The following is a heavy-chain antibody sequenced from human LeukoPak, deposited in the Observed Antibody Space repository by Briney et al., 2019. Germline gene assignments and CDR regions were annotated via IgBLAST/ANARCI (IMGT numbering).Heavy chain of an antibody. V-gene: IGHV4-38-2*01. CDR2: IHHSGST. Sequence: PSETLSLTCAVSGYSISSGYYWGWIRQPPGKGLEWSGSIHHSGSTYYNPSLKSRVTISVDTSKNQFSLKLSSVTAADTAVYYCARTDIVVVPAAILGSWFDPWGQGTLVTVSS. D-gene: IGHD2-2*02. CDR1: GYSISSGYY. CDR3: ARTDIVVVPAAILGSWFDP. J-gene: IGHJ5*02.